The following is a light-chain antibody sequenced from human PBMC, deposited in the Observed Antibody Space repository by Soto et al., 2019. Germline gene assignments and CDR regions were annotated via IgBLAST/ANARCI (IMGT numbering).Light chain of an antibody. CDR3: QQSNSYSIT. J-gene: IGKJ5*01. Sequence: EGVLTQTPKALYFSPGERATLSCRASQSVANSHVAWYQQRRGLPPRLLIYGASNRATGIPDRFRGSGSGAYFTLSFTALQLDDFATHSCQQSNSYSITFGQGTRLEIK. V-gene: IGKV3-20*01. CDR1: QSVANSH. CDR2: GAS.